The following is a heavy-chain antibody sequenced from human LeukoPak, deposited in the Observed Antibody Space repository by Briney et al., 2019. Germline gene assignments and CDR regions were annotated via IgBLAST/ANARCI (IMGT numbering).Heavy chain of an antibody. V-gene: IGHV3-23*01. CDR1: GFIVTSNY. D-gene: IGHD6-13*01. CDR3: AKVIAAAGYFDY. J-gene: IGHJ4*02. Sequence: GGSLRLSCAASGFIVTSNYMSWVRQAPGKGLEWVSAISGSGGSTYYADSVKGRFTISRDNSKNTLYLQMNSLRAEDTAVYYCAKVIAAAGYFDYWGQGTLVTVSS. CDR2: ISGSGGST.